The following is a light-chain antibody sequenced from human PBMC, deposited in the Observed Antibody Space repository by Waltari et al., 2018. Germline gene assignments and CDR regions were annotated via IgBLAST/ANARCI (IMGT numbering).Light chain of an antibody. J-gene: IGLJ1*01. CDR2: GNT. CDR3: QSYDSSLSGFV. V-gene: IGLV1-40*01. Sequence: QSVLTQPPSVSGAPGQRVTISCTGISSNIGAGYVVHWYQQFPGTAPKLLIYGNTNRPSGVPDRISGSKSGTSASLAITGLQADDEADYYCQSYDSSLSGFVFGTGTTVTVL. CDR1: SSNIGAGYV.